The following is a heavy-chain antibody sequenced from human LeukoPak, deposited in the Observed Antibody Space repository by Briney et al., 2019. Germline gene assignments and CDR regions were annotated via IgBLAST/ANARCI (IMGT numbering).Heavy chain of an antibody. V-gene: IGHV3-33*01. CDR3: ARTGDTERFDY. CDR1: GFTFSNYG. Sequence: SGGSLRLSCAASGFTFSNYGMHWVRQAPGKGLEWVALIRYDGSKKDYADSVKGRFTVSRDNSKNTLYLQMDSLRAEDTAVYYCARTGDTERFDYWGQGTLVTVSS. CDR2: IRYDGSKK. J-gene: IGHJ4*02. D-gene: IGHD5-18*01.